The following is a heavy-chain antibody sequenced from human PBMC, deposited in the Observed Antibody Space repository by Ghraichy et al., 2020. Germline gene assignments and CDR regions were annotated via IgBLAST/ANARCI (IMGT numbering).Heavy chain of an antibody. V-gene: IGHV1-8*01. D-gene: IGHD3-10*01. Sequence: ASVKVSCKASGYTFTSYDINWVRQATGQGLAWMGWMNPNRCNTGYAQKFQGRVTMTRNTSISTAYMELSSLRSEDTAVYYCARGITMVRGDAFDIWGQGTMFTVSS. CDR3: ARGITMVRGDAFDI. CDR2: MNPNRCNT. J-gene: IGHJ3*02. CDR1: GYTFTSYD.